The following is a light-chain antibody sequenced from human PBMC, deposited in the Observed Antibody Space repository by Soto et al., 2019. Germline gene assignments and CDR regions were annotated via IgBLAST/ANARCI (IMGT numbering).Light chain of an antibody. V-gene: IGKV3-15*01. CDR2: GAS. CDR1: QSVSSSY. CDR3: QQYNHWPRT. Sequence: EIVLTQSPGTLSLSPGERATLSCRASQSVSSSYLAWYQQEPGQAPRLLIYGASTRATGIPARFSGSGSGTEFTLTISSLQSEDFAVYYCQQYNHWPRTFGRGTRLEIK. J-gene: IGKJ5*01.